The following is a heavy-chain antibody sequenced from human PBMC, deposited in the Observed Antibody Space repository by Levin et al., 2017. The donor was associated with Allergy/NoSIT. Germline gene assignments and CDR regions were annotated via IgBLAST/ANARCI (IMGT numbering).Heavy chain of an antibody. CDR1: GGSISSSNNY. D-gene: IGHD6-19*01. CDR3: ASHGQWLLHDY. CDR2: IYFGGST. J-gene: IGHJ4*02. V-gene: IGHV4-39*01. Sequence: SQTLSLTCSVSGGSISSSNNYWGWIRQPPGKGLEWIGSIYFGGSTYYNPSLKSRVTISVDTSKNQFSLNLSSVTAADTALYYCASHGQWLLHDYWGQGTLVTVSS.